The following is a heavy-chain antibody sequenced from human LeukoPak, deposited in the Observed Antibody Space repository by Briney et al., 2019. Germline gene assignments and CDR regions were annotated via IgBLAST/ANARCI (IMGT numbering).Heavy chain of an antibody. Sequence: PSETLSLTCTVSGGSISSYYWSWIRQPAGKGLEWIGRIYTSGSTKYNPSLKSRVTISVDTSKNQFSLKLSSVTAADTAVYYCARVVTMVRGFMFDPWGQGTLVTVSS. V-gene: IGHV4-4*07. J-gene: IGHJ5*02. D-gene: IGHD3-10*01. CDR1: GGSISSYY. CDR2: IYTSGST. CDR3: ARVVTMVRGFMFDP.